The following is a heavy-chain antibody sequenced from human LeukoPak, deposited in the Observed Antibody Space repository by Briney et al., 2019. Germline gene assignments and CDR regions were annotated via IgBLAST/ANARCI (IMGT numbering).Heavy chain of an antibody. Sequence: PSETLCLTCAVYGGSFSGYYWSWIRQPPGKGLEWIGEINHSGSTNYNPSLKSRVTISVDTSKNQFSLKLGSVTAADTAVYYCARGLGAAAGSVFDPWGQGTLVTVSS. CDR2: INHSGST. CDR3: ARGLGAAAGSVFDP. D-gene: IGHD6-13*01. J-gene: IGHJ5*02. CDR1: GGSFSGYY. V-gene: IGHV4-34*01.